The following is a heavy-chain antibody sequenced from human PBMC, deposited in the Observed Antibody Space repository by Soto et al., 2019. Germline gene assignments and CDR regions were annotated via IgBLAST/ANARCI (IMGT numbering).Heavy chain of an antibody. CDR2: IYYDGSNR. D-gene: IGHD2-8*01. CDR1: GFTFGTYA. V-gene: IGHV3-33*01. Sequence: GGSLRLSCAASGFTFGTYAMHWVRQAPGKGLEWVAVIYYDGSNRYYGDAVKGRYTISRDNSKSTLYLQMSSLRAEDTAVYYCARAFCTNGVCYYFFDYWGHGTLVTVSS. CDR3: ARAFCTNGVCYYFFDY. J-gene: IGHJ4*01.